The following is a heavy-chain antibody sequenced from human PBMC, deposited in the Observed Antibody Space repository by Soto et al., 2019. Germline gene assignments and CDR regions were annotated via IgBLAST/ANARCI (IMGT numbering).Heavy chain of an antibody. J-gene: IGHJ4*02. CDR3: ARQDGAANFYFDH. V-gene: IGHV5-51*01. D-gene: IGHD1-1*01. CDR2: IHPGDSDI. Sequence: PGQLLKIPWKAAAYTFLDHWIARVRQKPGQGLEWLGIIHPGDSDIRYSPSFRGQVTISADKSITTAYLQWSSLRASDTAMYYCARQDGAANFYFDHWGQGTQVTVSS. CDR1: AYTFLDHW.